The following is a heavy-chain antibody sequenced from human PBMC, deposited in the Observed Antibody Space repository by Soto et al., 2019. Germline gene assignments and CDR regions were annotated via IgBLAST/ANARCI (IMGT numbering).Heavy chain of an antibody. CDR2: ISYDGSNK. CDR3: ARDRRSGSYYYYYGMDV. CDR1: GFTFSSYA. D-gene: IGHD1-26*01. Sequence: GGSLRLSCAASGFTFSSYAMHWVRQAPGKGLEWVAVISYDGSNKYYADSVKGRFTISRDNSKNTLYLQMNSLRAEDTAVYYCARDRRSGSYYYYYGMDVWGQGTTVTVSS. J-gene: IGHJ6*02. V-gene: IGHV3-30-3*01.